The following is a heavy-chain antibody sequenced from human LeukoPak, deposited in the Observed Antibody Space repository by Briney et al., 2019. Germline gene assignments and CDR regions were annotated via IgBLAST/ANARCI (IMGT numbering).Heavy chain of an antibody. Sequence: PSETLSLTCAVYGGSFSDYYWSWIRQPPGKGLEWMGEINHSGSTNYNPSLKSRVSITVDTSKNQFSLKLSSVTAADTAVYYCARIGCSSTSCYTGVLWFDPWGQGTLVTVSS. CDR1: GGSFSDYY. CDR3: ARIGCSSTSCYTGVLWFDP. D-gene: IGHD2-2*02. CDR2: INHSGST. J-gene: IGHJ5*02. V-gene: IGHV4-34*01.